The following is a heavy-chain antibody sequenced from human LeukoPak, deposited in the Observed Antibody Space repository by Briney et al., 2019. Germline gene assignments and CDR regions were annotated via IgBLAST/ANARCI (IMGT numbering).Heavy chain of an antibody. D-gene: IGHD3-22*01. Sequence: GASVKVSCKASGYTFTGYYMHWVRQAPGQGLEWMGWISAYNGNTNYAQKLQGRVTMTTDTSTSTAYMELRSLRSDDTAVYYCAADPYYYDSSGYYYAGFDPWGQGTLVTVSS. CDR3: AADPYYYDSSGYYYAGFDP. J-gene: IGHJ5*02. CDR1: GYTFTGYY. CDR2: ISAYNGNT. V-gene: IGHV1-18*04.